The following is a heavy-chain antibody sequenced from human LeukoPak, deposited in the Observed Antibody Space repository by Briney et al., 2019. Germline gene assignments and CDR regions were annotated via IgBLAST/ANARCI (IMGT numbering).Heavy chain of an antibody. D-gene: IGHD6-6*01. CDR2: IYTSGSA. V-gene: IGHV4-4*07. CDR3: ARDGSIAARLLYWFDP. Sequence: PSETLSLTCTASGGSISNYYWSWIRQPAGKGLEWIGRIYTSGSANYNPSLKSRVTMSVDTSKNQFSLKPNSVTAADTAMYYCARDGSIAARLLYWFDPWGQGTLVTVSS. CDR1: GGSISNYY. J-gene: IGHJ5*02.